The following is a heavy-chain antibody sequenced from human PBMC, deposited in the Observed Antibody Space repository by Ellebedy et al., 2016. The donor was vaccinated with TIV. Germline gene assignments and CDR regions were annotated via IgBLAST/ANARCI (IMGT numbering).Heavy chain of an antibody. CDR2: ISGSGGST. D-gene: IGHD4-17*01. J-gene: IGHJ4*02. CDR1: GFTFSSYA. CDR3: AKELHMTTALYY. V-gene: IGHV3-23*01. Sequence: GESLKISCAASGFTFSSYAMSWVRQAPGKGLEWVSAISGSGGSTYYADSVKGRFTISRDNSKNTLYLQMNSLRAEDTAVYYCAKELHMTTALYYWGQGTLVTVSS.